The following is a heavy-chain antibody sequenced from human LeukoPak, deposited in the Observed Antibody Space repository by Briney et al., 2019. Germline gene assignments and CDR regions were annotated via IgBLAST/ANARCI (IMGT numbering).Heavy chain of an antibody. J-gene: IGHJ3*01. D-gene: IGHD6-19*01. CDR3: ARPHSSAWPHAVDS. V-gene: IGHV3-30*14. CDR2: ISYDGSNK. Sequence: PGGSLRLSCAASGFTFSSYAMHWVRQAPGKGLEWVAVISYDGSNKYYADSVKDRFTISRDNSKNTLFLQMNSLRAEDTAVYYCARPHSSAWPHAVDSWGQGTMVAVSS. CDR1: GFTFSSYA.